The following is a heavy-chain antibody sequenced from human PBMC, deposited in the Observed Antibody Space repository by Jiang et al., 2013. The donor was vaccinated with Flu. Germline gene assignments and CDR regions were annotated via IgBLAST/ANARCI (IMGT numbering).Heavy chain of an antibody. J-gene: IGHJ4*02. D-gene: IGHD4-17*01. CDR3: ARECDHDYRDFCHFDS. Sequence: SGDTFNNYPITWVRQAPGQGLEWVGRIIPFLDIANYAQSFQGRVTITADKSTATSYMELTGLRSEDTAMYYCARECDHDYRDFCHFDSWGQGTLVSVSS. CDR2: IIPFLDIA. CDR1: GDTFNNYP. V-gene: IGHV1-69*04.